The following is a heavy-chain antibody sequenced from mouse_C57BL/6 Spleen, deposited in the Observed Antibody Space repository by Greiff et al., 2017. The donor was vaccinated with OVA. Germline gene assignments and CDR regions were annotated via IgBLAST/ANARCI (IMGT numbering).Heavy chain of an antibody. CDR1: GYTFTSYW. Sequence: QVHVKQSGAELVKPGASVKLSCKASGYTFTSYWMHWVKQRPGQGLEWIGMIHPNSGSTNYNEKFKSKATLTVDKSSSTAYMQLSSLTSEDSAVYYCARSSNYDYAMDYWGQGTSVTVSS. CDR2: IHPNSGST. CDR3: ARSSNYDYAMDY. J-gene: IGHJ4*01. D-gene: IGHD2-5*01. V-gene: IGHV1-64*01.